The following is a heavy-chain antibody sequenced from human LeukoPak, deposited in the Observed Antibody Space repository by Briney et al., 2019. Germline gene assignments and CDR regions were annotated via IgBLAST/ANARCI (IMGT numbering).Heavy chain of an antibody. J-gene: IGHJ4*02. CDR2: IYTIGST. CDR1: GGSISSGSYY. CDR3: ARGGCSGGSCPYPYYFDY. D-gene: IGHD2-15*01. Sequence: SETLSLTCTVCGGSISSGSYYWSWIRQPAGKGLEWIGRIYTIGSTNYNPSLKSRVTISVDTSKNQFSLKLSSVTAADTAVYYCARGGCSGGSCPYPYYFDYWGQGTLVTVSS. V-gene: IGHV4-61*02.